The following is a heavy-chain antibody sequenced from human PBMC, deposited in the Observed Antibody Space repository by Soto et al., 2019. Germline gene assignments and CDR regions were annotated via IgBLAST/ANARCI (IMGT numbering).Heavy chain of an antibody. J-gene: IGHJ3*02. CDR3: ARHRVITTFPSDAFDI. V-gene: IGHV5-10-1*01. CDR1: GYSFTSYW. Sequence: EVQLVQSGAEVKKPGESLRISCKGSGYSFTSYWISWVRQMPGKGLEWMGRIDPSDSYTNYSPSFQGHVTISADKSISTAYLQWSSLKASDTAMYYCARHRVITTFPSDAFDIWGQGTMVTVSS. CDR2: IDPSDSYT. D-gene: IGHD3-22*01.